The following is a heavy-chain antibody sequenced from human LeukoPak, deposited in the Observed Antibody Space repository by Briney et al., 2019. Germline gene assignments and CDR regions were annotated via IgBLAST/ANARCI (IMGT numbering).Heavy chain of an antibody. V-gene: IGHV4-38-2*02. D-gene: IGHD3-16*01. Sequence: SETLSLTCTVSGYSISSGYYWGWIRQPPGKGLEWIGSIYHSGSTYYNPPLKSRVTISVDTSKNQFSLKLSSVTAADTAVYYCARDLKDDSGYWGQGTLVTVSS. J-gene: IGHJ4*02. CDR1: GYSISSGYY. CDR2: IYHSGST. CDR3: ARDLKDDSGY.